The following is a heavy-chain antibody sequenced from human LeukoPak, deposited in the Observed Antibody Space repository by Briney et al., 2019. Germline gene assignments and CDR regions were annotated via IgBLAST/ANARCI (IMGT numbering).Heavy chain of an antibody. D-gene: IGHD4-23*01. Sequence: GESLQISCKGSGYSFTSYWIAWVRQMPGKGLEWMGVIYPGDSNTKYSPSFQGQVTIPADKSTSTAYLQWSSLKASDTAMYYCAKKLRLDAFDIWGQGTMVTVSS. CDR2: IYPGDSNT. V-gene: IGHV5-51*01. CDR1: GYSFTSYW. CDR3: AKKLRLDAFDI. J-gene: IGHJ3*02.